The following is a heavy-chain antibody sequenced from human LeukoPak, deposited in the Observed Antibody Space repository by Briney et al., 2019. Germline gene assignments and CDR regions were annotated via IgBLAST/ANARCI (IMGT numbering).Heavy chain of an antibody. CDR1: GYTITDYY. J-gene: IGHJ4*02. CDR3: ARGQLPLRALMVYATSDFDY. CDR2: INPNSGGT. V-gene: IGHV1-2*02. D-gene: IGHD2-8*01. Sequence: GASVKVSCKASGYTITDYYIHWVRQAPGQGLEWMGWINPNSGGTNYAQKFQGRVTMTSDTSISTAYMELSRLRSDDTAVYYCARGQLPLRALMVYATSDFDYWGQGTLVTVSS.